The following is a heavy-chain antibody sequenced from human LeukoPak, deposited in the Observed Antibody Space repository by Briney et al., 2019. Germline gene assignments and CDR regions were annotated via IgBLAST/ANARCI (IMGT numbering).Heavy chain of an antibody. D-gene: IGHD4-17*01. CDR2: IRSKAYGGTT. Sequence: PGGSLRLSCAASGFTFNNAWMNWVRQAPGKGLEWVGFIRSKAYGGTTEYAASVKGRFTISRDDSKSIAYLQMNSLKTEDTAVYYCTRDRTTVTIAYFQHWGQGTLVTVSS. J-gene: IGHJ1*01. V-gene: IGHV3-49*04. CDR3: TRDRTTVTIAYFQH. CDR1: GFTFNNAW.